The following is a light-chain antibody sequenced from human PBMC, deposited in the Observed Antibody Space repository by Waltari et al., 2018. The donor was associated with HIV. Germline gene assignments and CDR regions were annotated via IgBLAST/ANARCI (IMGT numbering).Light chain of an antibody. V-gene: IGKV3-20*01. Sequence: EIVLTQSPGNLSLSPGERATLSCRVSQSVSSSYLAWYQQKPGQAPRLLISGASSRATGIPDRFSGSGSGTDFTLTISRLEPEDFALYFCQQYAYSPWAFGQGTKVEIK. CDR2: GAS. J-gene: IGKJ1*01. CDR3: QQYAYSPWA. CDR1: QSVSSSY.